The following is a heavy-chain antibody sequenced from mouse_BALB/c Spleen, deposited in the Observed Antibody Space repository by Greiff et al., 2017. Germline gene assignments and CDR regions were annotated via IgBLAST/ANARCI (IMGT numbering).Heavy chain of an antibody. CDR1: GFTFSDYY. V-gene: IGHV5-4*02. Sequence: EVQLVESGGGLVKPGGSLKLSCAASGFTFSDYYMYWVRQTPEKRLEWVATISDGGSYTYYPDSVKGRFTISRDNAKNNLYLQMSSLKSEDTAMYYCARGVRYAMDYWGQGTSVTVSS. D-gene: IGHD5-1*01. CDR3: ARGVRYAMDY. J-gene: IGHJ4*01. CDR2: ISDGGSYT.